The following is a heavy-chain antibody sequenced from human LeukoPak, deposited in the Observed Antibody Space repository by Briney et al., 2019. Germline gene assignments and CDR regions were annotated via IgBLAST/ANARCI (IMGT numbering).Heavy chain of an antibody. CDR2: VIGRGDDT. CDR3: ARDGKADYYGSGNPPRYWYFDL. J-gene: IGHJ2*01. D-gene: IGHD3-10*01. Sequence: GESLRLSCSASGFTFSRFTMSWVRQAPGRGMEWVSAVIGRGDDTDYADSVKGRFTVSRDNSRDTLYLQMNSLRAEDTAVYYCARDGKADYYGSGNPPRYWYFDLWGRGTLVTVSS. CDR1: GFTFSRFT. V-gene: IGHV3-23*01.